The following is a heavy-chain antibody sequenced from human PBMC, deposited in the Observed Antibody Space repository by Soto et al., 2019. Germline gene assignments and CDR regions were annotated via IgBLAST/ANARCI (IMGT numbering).Heavy chain of an antibody. CDR1: GGTFSSYT. D-gene: IGHD2-15*01. CDR2: VIPGLSIT. CDR3: ARRRSFYYDMDV. V-gene: IGHV1-69*10. Sequence: ASVKVSCKASGGTFSSYTISWVRQAPGQGLEWMGGVIPGLSITNYAQKFQDRVTITADESTTTAYMELSSLSSEDTAVYYCARRRSFYYDMDVWGQGAPVTVSS. J-gene: IGHJ6*02.